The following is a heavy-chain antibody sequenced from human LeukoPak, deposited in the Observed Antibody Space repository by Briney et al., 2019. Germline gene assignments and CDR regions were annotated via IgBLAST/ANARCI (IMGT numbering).Heavy chain of an antibody. D-gene: IGHD3-22*01. CDR2: ISSSGSFI. J-gene: IGHJ4*02. CDR3: AREPYYDSSGYSPDY. V-gene: IGHV3-11*04. Sequence: GGSLRLSCAASGFTVRSNYMSWIRQAPGKGLEWVSYISSSGSFIYYADSVKGRFTISRDNAKNSLYLHMNSLRAEDTALYYCAREPYYDSSGYSPDYWGQGTLVTVSS. CDR1: GFTVRSNY.